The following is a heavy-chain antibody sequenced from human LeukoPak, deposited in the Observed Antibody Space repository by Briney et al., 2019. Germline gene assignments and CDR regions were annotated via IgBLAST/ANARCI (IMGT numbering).Heavy chain of an antibody. CDR3: ARDSPYGDSDY. J-gene: IGHJ4*02. D-gene: IGHD4-17*01. CDR1: GFTFSDHY. V-gene: IGHV3-72*01. Sequence: GGSLRLSCAASGFTFSDHYMDWVRQAPGKGLEWVGRTRNKANSYTTEYAASVKGRFTISRDDSKNSLYLQMNSLKTEDTAVYYCARDSPYGDSDYWGQGTLVTVSS. CDR2: TRNKANSYTT.